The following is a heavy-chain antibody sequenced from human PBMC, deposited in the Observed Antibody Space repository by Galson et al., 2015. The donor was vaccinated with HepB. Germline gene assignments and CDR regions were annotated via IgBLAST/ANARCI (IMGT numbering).Heavy chain of an antibody. CDR1: GDSVSSNSAA. CDR3: AREKEALERYVFDY. J-gene: IGHJ4*02. Sequence: CAISGDSVSSNSAAWNWIRQSPSRGLEWLGRTYYRSKWYNDYAVSVKSRITINPDTSKNQFSLQLNSVTPEDTAVYHCAREKEALERYVFDYWGQGTLVTVSS. V-gene: IGHV6-1*01. CDR2: TYYRSKWYN. D-gene: IGHD1-1*01.